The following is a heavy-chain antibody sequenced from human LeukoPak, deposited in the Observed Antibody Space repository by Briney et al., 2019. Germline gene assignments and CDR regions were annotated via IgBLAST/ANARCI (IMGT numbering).Heavy chain of an antibody. CDR2: IGWDGIST. CDR1: GFTFDDYT. D-gene: IGHD3-22*01. Sequence: QPGGSLRLSCAASGFTFDDYTMHWVRQVPGKGLEWVSLIGWDGISTYYADSVKGRFTISRDNSKNSLYLQMNSLRTEDTALYYCAKELRPSDRSGHYQYWYFDLWGRGTLVTVSS. V-gene: IGHV3-43*01. J-gene: IGHJ2*01. CDR3: AKELRPSDRSGHYQYWYFDL.